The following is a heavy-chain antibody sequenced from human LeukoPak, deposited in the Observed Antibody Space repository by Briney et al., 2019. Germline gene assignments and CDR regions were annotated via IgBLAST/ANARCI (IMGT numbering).Heavy chain of an antibody. J-gene: IGHJ4*02. CDR2: ITAGGGST. CDR1: GFTFSNAW. Sequence: GGSLRLSCAASGFTFSNAWMSWVRQAPGKGLEWVSGITAGGGSTYYADSVKGRFTVSRDSSKNTLYLQMSSLRVEDTAVYYCAKDGSSSHSFIKAQKHYFDYWGQGTLVTVSS. D-gene: IGHD1-26*01. CDR3: AKDGSSSHSFIKAQKHYFDY. V-gene: IGHV3-23*01.